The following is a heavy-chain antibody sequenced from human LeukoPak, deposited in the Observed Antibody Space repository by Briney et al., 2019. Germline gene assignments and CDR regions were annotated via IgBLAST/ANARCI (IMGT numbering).Heavy chain of an antibody. D-gene: IGHD2-21*02. CDR1: GGSFSGYY. Sequence: SETLSLTCAVYGGSFSGYYWSWIRQPPGKGLEWIGGINHSGSTNYNPSLKSRVTISVDTSKNQFSLKLSSVTAADTAVYYCARDHGDCGGDCSSSRGAFDIWGQGTMVTVSS. V-gene: IGHV4-34*01. CDR3: ARDHGDCGGDCSSSRGAFDI. J-gene: IGHJ3*02. CDR2: INHSGST.